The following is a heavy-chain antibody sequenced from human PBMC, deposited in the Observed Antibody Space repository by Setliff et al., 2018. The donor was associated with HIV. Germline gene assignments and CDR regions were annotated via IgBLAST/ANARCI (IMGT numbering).Heavy chain of an antibody. Sequence: GGSLRLSCAASGFTFSTYGMQWVRQAPGKGLEWVAFIRYDGSNQYYADSVKGRFTISRDNSKNTLYLQMNSLRAEDTAVYYCAKDIVAPGLFLDYWGQGTLVTVSS. V-gene: IGHV3-30*02. CDR3: AKDIVAPGLFLDY. CDR2: IRYDGSNQ. J-gene: IGHJ4*02. CDR1: GFTFSTYG. D-gene: IGHD3-16*02.